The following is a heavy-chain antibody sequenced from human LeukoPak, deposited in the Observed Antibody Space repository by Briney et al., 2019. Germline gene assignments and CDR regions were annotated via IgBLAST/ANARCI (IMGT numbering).Heavy chain of an antibody. CDR3: ARDDSGYDGFDP. V-gene: IGHV4-39*07. D-gene: IGHD5-12*01. CDR2: IYYSGST. CDR1: GGSISSSSYY. J-gene: IGHJ5*02. Sequence: SETLSLTCTVSGGSISSSSYYWGWIRQPPGKGLEWIGSIYYSGSTYYNPSLKSRVTISVDTSKNQFSLKLSSVTAADTAVYYCARDDSGYDGFDPWGQGTLVTVSS.